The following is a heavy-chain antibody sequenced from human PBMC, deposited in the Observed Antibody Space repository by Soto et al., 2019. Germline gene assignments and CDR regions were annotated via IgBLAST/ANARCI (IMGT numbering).Heavy chain of an antibody. Sequence: ASVKVSCKASGYTFTIYGISGVRQAPGQGLEWMGWISAYNGNTNYAQKLQGRVTMTADTATSTVYMELRSLRSDDTAVYYCVRDASSGYRGWWDPWGQGTLVTVSS. D-gene: IGHD5-18*01. V-gene: IGHV1-18*04. J-gene: IGHJ5*02. CDR2: ISAYNGNT. CDR1: GYTFTIYG. CDR3: VRDASSGYRGWWDP.